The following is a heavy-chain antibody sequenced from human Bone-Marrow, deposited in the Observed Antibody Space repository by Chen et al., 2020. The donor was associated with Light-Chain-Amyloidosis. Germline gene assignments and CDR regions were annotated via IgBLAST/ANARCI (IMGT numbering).Heavy chain of an antibody. CDR2: INPKSGAT. V-gene: IGHV1-2*02. D-gene: IGHD3-22*01. CDR1: GYTFTAHF. J-gene: IGHJ4*02. CDR3: IFRGPDFDT. Sequence: QVQLVQSGAEVKRPGASVKVSCEASGYTFTAHFMYWVRQAPGQGPEWMGWINPKSGATTYVQKFQGRRSLTRDTSISTAYMELSSLRSDDTAVYYCIFRGPDFDTWGRGSLVTVSS.